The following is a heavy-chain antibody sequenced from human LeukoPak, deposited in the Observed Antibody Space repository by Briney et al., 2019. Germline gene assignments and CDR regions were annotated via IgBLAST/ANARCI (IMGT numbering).Heavy chain of an antibody. CDR3: VRDANWSSDY. CDR2: IKKDGSEK. J-gene: IGHJ4*02. CDR1: GFTFSSHW. Sequence: GGSLRLSCEASGFTFSSHWMRWARQAPGKGLEWVADIKKDGSEKNYVDSVKGRFSISRDYAKKSLYLQMNSLRADDTAVYYCVRDANWSSDYWGQGTLVTVSS. D-gene: IGHD1-20*01. V-gene: IGHV3-7*01.